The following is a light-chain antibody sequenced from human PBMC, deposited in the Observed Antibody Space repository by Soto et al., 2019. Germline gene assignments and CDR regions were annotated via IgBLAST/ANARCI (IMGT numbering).Light chain of an antibody. V-gene: IGKV3-15*01. CDR3: QQDNKWPWA. Sequence: KVETDTSAALCVSKGGRASRSGRARQSVSGNLAWYQRKPGQAPRLLIYGASPRETGIPAKVGGSGAGAVCTLTIISLKSEDFAVDFCQQDNKWPWAFSQGTKVDIK. CDR1: QSVSGN. CDR2: GAS. J-gene: IGKJ1*01.